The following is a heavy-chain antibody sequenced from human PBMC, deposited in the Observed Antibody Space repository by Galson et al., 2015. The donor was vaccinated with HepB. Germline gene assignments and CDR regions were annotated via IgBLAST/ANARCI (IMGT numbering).Heavy chain of an antibody. CDR3: ARGRHGGSPPYFFDY. CDR2: INHSGST. V-gene: IGHV4-34*01. Sequence: ETLSLTCAVYGGSFSGSYWSWIRQPPGKGLEGIGEINHSGSTNYNPPLKSRVTISVDTSKNQLSLKLSSVTAADTAVYYCARGRHGGSPPYFFDYWGQGTLVTVSS. D-gene: IGHD3-10*01. J-gene: IGHJ4*02. CDR1: GGSFSGSY.